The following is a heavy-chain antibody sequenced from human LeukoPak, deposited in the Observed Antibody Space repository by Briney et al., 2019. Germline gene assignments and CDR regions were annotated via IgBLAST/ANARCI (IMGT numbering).Heavy chain of an antibody. CDR2: IKQDETEK. J-gene: IGHJ4*02. Sequence: GGSLRLSCTASGFTFSNFWMGWVRQAPGKGLEWVANIKQDETEKFYLGSVKGRFTISRDNSKKTLYLQMSSLRAEDTAVYYCVKDRVSVSSSGYFDYWGQGTLVTVSS. CDR3: VKDRVSVSSSGYFDY. CDR1: GFTFSNFW. V-gene: IGHV3-7*01. D-gene: IGHD6-6*01.